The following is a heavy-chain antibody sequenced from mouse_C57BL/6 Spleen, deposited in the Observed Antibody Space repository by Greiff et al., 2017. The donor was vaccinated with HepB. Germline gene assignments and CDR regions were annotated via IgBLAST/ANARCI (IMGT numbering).Heavy chain of an antibody. V-gene: IGHV5-17*01. Sequence: EVKVEESGGGLVKPGGSLKLSCAASGFTFSDYGMHWVRQAPEKGLEWVAYISSGSSTIYYADTVKGRFTISRDNAKNTLFLQMTSLRSEDTAMYYCARGSYYSNPGFAYWGQGTLVTVAA. CDR1: GFTFSDYG. CDR2: ISSGSSTI. CDR3: ARGSYYSNPGFAY. D-gene: IGHD2-5*01. J-gene: IGHJ3*01.